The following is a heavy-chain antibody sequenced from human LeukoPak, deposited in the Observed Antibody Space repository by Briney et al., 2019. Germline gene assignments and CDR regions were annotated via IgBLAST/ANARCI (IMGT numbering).Heavy chain of an antibody. V-gene: IGHV1-2*02. Sequence: ASVKVSCKASGYAFTSYYIQWVRQAPGQGLECMGWISPNSGDTHFARNFQDTVTMTRDTSITTVYMSLTRLTSADTAVYYCARGPLINSRGRHAHFDFWGQGTGVTVSS. CDR1: GYAFTSYY. J-gene: IGHJ4*02. CDR2: ISPNSGDT. D-gene: IGHD3-22*01. CDR3: ARGPLINSRGRHAHFDF.